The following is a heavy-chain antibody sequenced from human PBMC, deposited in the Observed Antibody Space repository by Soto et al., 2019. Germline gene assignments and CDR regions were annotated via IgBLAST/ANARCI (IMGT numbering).Heavy chain of an antibody. CDR1: GGTFSSYA. Sequence: QVQLVQSGAEVKKPGSSVKVSCKASGGTFSSYAISWVRQAPGQGLEWMGGIIPIFGTANYAQKFQGRVTITADECTSTAYMELSSLRSEDTAVYYCASSRYSSSWYYYYYGMDVWGQGTTVTVSS. CDR3: ASSRYSSSWYYYYYGMDV. CDR2: IIPIFGTA. V-gene: IGHV1-69*01. J-gene: IGHJ6*02. D-gene: IGHD6-13*01.